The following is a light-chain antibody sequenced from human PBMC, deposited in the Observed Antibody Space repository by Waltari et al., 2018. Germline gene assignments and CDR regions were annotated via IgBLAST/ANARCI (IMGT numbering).Light chain of an antibody. CDR3: TVKGGSNTVV. Sequence: QSALTQPASVSGSPGQSITFSCTGASTDIDYSDYVCWYQQHPGKAPKLIIFDVSNRPSGVSYRFSGSRSGSTASLTISGLQAEDEADYYCTVKGGSNTVVFGGGTKLSVL. CDR1: STDIDYSDY. CDR2: DVS. J-gene: IGLJ2*01. V-gene: IGLV2-14*03.